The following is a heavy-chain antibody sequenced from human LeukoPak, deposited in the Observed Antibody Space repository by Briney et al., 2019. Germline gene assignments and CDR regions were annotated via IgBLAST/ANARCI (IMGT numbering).Heavy chain of an antibody. Sequence: SETLSLTCAVYGGSFSGYYWSWIRQPPGKGLEWIGEINHSGSTNYNQSLKSRVTISVDTSKNQFSLKLSSVTAADTAVYYCARRRFVRGPDVVNPFDYWGQGTLVAVSS. CDR2: INHSGST. CDR3: ARRRFVRGPDVVNPFDY. D-gene: IGHD2-8*01. V-gene: IGHV4-34*01. CDR1: GGSFSGYY. J-gene: IGHJ4*02.